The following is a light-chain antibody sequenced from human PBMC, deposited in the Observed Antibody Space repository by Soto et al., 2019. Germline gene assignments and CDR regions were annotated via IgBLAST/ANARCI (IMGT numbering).Light chain of an antibody. CDR2: DVS. CDR1: ISDVGGYNF. J-gene: IGLJ1*01. Sequence: QXVLTQPGSVSGSPAQSITISCTGTISDVGGYNFVSWDQQYPGKAPKLMICDVSNRPSGVSNRFSGSKSGNTASLTISGLQAEDGADYYCSSFTGSNYVFGTGTKVTVL. CDR3: SSFTGSNYV. V-gene: IGLV2-14*03.